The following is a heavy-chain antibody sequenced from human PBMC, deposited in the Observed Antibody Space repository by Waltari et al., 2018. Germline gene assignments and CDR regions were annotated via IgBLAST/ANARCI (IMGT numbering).Heavy chain of an antibody. D-gene: IGHD3-10*01. CDR2: INPKNGGT. CDR1: GYSFTDDY. Sequence: QVQLVQSGAEVKKPGASAKVSCEASGYSFTDDYIHWVRQAPGQGLEWMGWINPKNGGTNFAQRCQGRVTMTRDTSINTAYLDLVSLTYDDTAFYYCARGGSFIDFDYWGQGTLVSVSS. CDR3: ARGGSFIDFDY. J-gene: IGHJ4*02. V-gene: IGHV1-2*02.